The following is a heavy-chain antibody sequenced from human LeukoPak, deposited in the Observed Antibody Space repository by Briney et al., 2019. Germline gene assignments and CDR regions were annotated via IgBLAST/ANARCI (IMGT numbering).Heavy chain of an antibody. CDR3: ARAYCSGGSCYHSRGWFDP. D-gene: IGHD2-15*01. J-gene: IGHJ5*02. CDR2: INHSGST. CDR1: GGSFSGYY. V-gene: IGHV4-34*01. Sequence: SETLSLTCAVYGGSFSGYYWSWIRQPPGKGLEWIREINHSGSTNYNPSLKSRVTISVDTSKNQFSLKLSSVTAADTAVYYCARAYCSGGSCYHSRGWFDPWGQGTLVTVSS.